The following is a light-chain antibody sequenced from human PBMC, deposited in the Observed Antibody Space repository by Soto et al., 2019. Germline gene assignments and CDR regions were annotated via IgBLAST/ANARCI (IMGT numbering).Light chain of an antibody. CDR2: GAS. J-gene: IGKJ1*01. Sequence: EIVLTQSPGTLSLSPGKRATLSCRASQSISSSYLAWYQQRPGQAPRLLIYGASSRATGIPDRFSGSGSGTEFTLTISRLEPEDFALYYCQHYGSSSWTFGQGTKVEIK. CDR1: QSISSSY. V-gene: IGKV3-20*01. CDR3: QHYGSSSWT.